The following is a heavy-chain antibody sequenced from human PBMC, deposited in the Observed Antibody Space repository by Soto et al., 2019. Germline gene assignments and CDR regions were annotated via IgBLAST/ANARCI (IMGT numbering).Heavy chain of an antibody. Sequence: GGSLRLSCAASGFTFSSYGMHWVRQAPGKGLEWVAVISYDGSNKYYADSVKGRFTISRDNSKNTLYLQMNSLRAEDTAVYYCAKDALLQWELTPHPPLGYFDYWGQGTLVTVSS. D-gene: IGHD1-26*01. CDR1: GFTFSSYG. V-gene: IGHV3-30*18. J-gene: IGHJ4*02. CDR3: AKDALLQWELTPHPPLGYFDY. CDR2: ISYDGSNK.